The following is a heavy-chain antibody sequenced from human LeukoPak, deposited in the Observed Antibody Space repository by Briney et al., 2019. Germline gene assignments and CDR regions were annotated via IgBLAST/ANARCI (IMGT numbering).Heavy chain of an antibody. CDR2: IIPIFGTA. CDR1: GGTFSSYA. D-gene: IGHD5/OR15-5a*01. CDR3: AREGGGLRDAFDI. Sequence: ASVKVSCKASGGTFSSYAISWVRQAPGQGLEWMGGIIPIFGTANYAQKFQGRVTITADESTSTAYMELSSLRSGDTAVYYCAREGGGLRDAFDIWGQGTMVTVSS. V-gene: IGHV1-69*13. J-gene: IGHJ3*02.